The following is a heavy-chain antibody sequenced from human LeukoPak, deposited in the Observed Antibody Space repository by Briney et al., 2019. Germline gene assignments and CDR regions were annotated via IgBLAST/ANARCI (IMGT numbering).Heavy chain of an antibody. J-gene: IGHJ4*02. CDR3: ASEHSGNYYRPFDY. D-gene: IGHD1-26*01. V-gene: IGHV3-48*04. CDR1: GFTLSSYA. CDR2: ISNSGSII. Sequence: PGGSLRLSCAASGFTLSSYAMSWVRQAPGKGLEWVSYISNSGSIINYADSVKGRFTISRDNAKNSLYLQMNSLRAEDTAVYYCASEHSGNYYRPFDYWGQGTLVTVSS.